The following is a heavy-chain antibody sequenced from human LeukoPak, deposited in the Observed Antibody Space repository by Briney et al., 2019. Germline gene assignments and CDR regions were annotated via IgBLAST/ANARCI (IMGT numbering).Heavy chain of an antibody. CDR1: GFTFNNYA. Sequence: GGSLRLSCAASGFTFNNYAMDWVRQAPGKGLEWVSLISRSGATTYYADSVKGRFTISRDNSRNTLYLQMTSRRAEDTAVYYCARDPGDRWFFDLWGRGTLVTVSS. CDR3: ARDPGDRWFFDL. CDR2: ISRSGATT. V-gene: IGHV3-23*01. J-gene: IGHJ2*01.